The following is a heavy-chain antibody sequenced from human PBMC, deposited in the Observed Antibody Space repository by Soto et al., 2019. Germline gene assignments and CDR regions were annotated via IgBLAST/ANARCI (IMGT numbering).Heavy chain of an antibody. CDR3: AKDPAYYYGSGNAFDI. D-gene: IGHD3-10*01. CDR1: GFTFSSYA. Sequence: GGSLRLSCAASGFTFSSYAMSWVRQAPGKGLEWVSAISGSGGSTYYADSVKGRFTISRDNSKNTLYLQMNSLRAEDTAVYYCAKDPAYYYGSGNAFDIWGQGTMVTVSS. V-gene: IGHV3-23*01. CDR2: ISGSGGST. J-gene: IGHJ3*02.